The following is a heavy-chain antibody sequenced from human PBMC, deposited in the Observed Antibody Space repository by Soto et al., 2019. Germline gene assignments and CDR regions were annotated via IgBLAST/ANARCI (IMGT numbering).Heavy chain of an antibody. CDR2: ISAYNGNT. CDR1: GYTFTSDG. V-gene: IGHV1-18*04. CDR3: ARVGGNRGTMIVVVDYYFDY. Sequence: QVQLVQSGAEVKKPGASVKVSCKTSGYTFTSDGISWVRQAPGQGLEWMGWISAYNGNTNYAQNLQGRVTMTTDTSTSIAYMELRSLRSDDTAVYYCARVGGNRGTMIVVVDYYFDYWGQGTLVTVSS. J-gene: IGHJ4*02. D-gene: IGHD3-22*01.